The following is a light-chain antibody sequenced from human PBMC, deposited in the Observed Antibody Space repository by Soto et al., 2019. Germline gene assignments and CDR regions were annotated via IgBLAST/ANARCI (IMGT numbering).Light chain of an antibody. CDR3: SSYTITSSPV. CDR2: EVT. J-gene: IGLJ1*01. Sequence: QSALTQPASVSGSPGQPITISCTGTSSDVGGYDFVSWYRQYPGQAPKILIYEVTHRPSGVPDRFSGSKSGNTASLTISGLLADDEADYYCSSYTITSSPVFGPGTKLTVL. CDR1: SSDVGGYDF. V-gene: IGLV2-14*01.